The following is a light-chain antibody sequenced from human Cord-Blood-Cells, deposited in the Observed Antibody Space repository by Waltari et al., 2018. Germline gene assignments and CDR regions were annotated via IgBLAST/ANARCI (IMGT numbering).Light chain of an antibody. J-gene: IGKJ3*01. Sequence: EIVLPQSPATLSLSPGERATLSCRASQSVSSYLAWYQQKPGQAPRLLIYDVSNRATGIPARFSGSGSGTDFTLTISSLEPEDFAVYYCQQRSNWPSFTFGPGTKVDIK. CDR2: DVS. CDR3: QQRSNWPSFT. CDR1: QSVSSY. V-gene: IGKV3-11*01.